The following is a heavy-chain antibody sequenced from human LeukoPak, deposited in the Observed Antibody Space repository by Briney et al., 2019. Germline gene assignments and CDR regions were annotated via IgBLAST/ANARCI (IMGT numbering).Heavy chain of an antibody. CDR2: IYSGGNT. D-gene: IGHD3-22*01. Sequence: PGGSLRLSCAASGFTVSRNYMSWVRQAPGKGLECVSVIYSGGNTYYTDSVKGRFTISRDNSKNTLYLQMNSLRAEDTAVYYCARKTDSGGQGDYWGPGTLVTVSP. CDR1: GFTVSRNY. CDR3: ARKTDSGGQGDY. V-gene: IGHV3-66*01. J-gene: IGHJ4*02.